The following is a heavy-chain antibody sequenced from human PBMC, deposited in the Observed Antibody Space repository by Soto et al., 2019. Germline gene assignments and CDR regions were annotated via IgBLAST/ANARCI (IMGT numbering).Heavy chain of an antibody. J-gene: IGHJ6*02. V-gene: IGHV3-30-3*01. Sequence: QVHLVESGGGVVQPGRSLRLSCGVSGFTFSSYAIHWVRQAPGKGLEWVAVISYDGSNKYYADSVKGRFTISRDNSNNTLYLQMNSLRTEDTAVYYCAREQMTTDLYGMDVWGQGTSVTVSS. CDR2: ISYDGSNK. CDR3: AREQMTTDLYGMDV. D-gene: IGHD4-4*01. CDR1: GFTFSSYA.